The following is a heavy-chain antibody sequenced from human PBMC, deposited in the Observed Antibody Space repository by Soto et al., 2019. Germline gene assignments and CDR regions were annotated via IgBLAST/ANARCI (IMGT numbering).Heavy chain of an antibody. J-gene: IGHJ4*02. CDR3: ARGYYHNSGTFDY. D-gene: IGHD3-10*01. CDR1: GFTFSNYG. CDR2: IWYDGSNK. Sequence: QVQLVESGGGVVQPGRSLRLSCAASGFTFSNYGMHWVRQAPGKGPEWVTVIWYDGSNKYYADSVKGRFTISRDNSKNPLHLQMNSLRAEDTALYYCARGYYHNSGTFDYWGQGTLVTVSS. V-gene: IGHV3-33*03.